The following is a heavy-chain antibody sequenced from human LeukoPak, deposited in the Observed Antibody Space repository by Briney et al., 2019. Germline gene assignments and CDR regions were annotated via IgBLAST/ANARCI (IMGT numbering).Heavy chain of an antibody. Sequence: SGGSLRLSCAASGFTFSSYAMSWVRQAPGKGLEWVSAISGSGGSTYYADSVKGRFTISRDNSKNTLYLQMNSLRAEDTAVYYCAKGKVNHDGALDAWGQGTLVTVSS. CDR1: GFTFSSYA. D-gene: IGHD2-21*01. J-gene: IGHJ3*01. CDR3: AKGKVNHDGALDA. CDR2: ISGSGGST. V-gene: IGHV3-23*01.